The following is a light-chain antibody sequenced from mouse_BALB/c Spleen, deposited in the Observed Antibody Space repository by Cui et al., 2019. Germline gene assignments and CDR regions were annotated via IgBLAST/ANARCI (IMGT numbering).Light chain of an antibody. V-gene: IGKV6-15*01. J-gene: IGKJ1*01. CDR1: QNVGTN. Sequence: DIVMTQSQKFMSTSVGDRVSVTCKASQNVGTNVAWYQQKPGQSPKALIYSASYRYSGVPDRFTGSGSGTDFTLTISNVQSEDLAEYFCQQYNSYPLTFGGGTISWKSN. CDR2: SAS. CDR3: QQYNSYPLT.